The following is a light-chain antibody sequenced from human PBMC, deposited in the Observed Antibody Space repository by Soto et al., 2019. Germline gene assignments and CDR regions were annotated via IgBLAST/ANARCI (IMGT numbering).Light chain of an antibody. CDR3: QKYNSAPWT. CDR1: QGISNY. Sequence: DIPMTQSPSSLSASVGDRVTITCRASQGISNYLAWYQQKPGKVPKLLIYAAFTLQSGDPSRFSGSGSVTDFTLTISSLQPEDVATYYCQKYNSAPWTFGQGTKVETK. J-gene: IGKJ1*01. V-gene: IGKV1-27*01. CDR2: AAF.